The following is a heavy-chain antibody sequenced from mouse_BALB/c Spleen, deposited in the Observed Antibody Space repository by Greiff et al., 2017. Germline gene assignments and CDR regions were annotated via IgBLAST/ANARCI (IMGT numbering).Heavy chain of an antibody. CDR3: TRIYDEFAY. CDR2: IYPGNSDT. CDR1: GYTFTSYW. J-gene: IGHJ3*01. Sequence: VQLQQSGTVLARPGASVKMSCKASGYTFTSYWMHWVKQRPGQGLEWIGAIYPGNSDTSYNQKFKGKAKLTAVTSTSTAYMELSSLTKEDSAVYYCTRIYDEFAYWGQGTLVTVSA. D-gene: IGHD2-12*01. V-gene: IGHV1-5*01.